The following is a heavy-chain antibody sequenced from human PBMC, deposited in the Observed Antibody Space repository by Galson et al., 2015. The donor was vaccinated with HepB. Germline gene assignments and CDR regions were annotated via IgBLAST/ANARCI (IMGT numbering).Heavy chain of an antibody. CDR2: ISTSGSYI. Sequence: SLRLSCAASGFTFSSFSMNWVRQAPGKGLEWVSSISTSGSYISYADSVKGRFTISRDNAKNLLSLQMDSLRAEDTAVYYCARDQGYCSGTSCPDWFDSWGQGTLVTVSS. CDR1: GFTFSSFS. J-gene: IGHJ5*01. CDR3: ARDQGYCSGTSCPDWFDS. D-gene: IGHD2-2*01. V-gene: IGHV3-21*01.